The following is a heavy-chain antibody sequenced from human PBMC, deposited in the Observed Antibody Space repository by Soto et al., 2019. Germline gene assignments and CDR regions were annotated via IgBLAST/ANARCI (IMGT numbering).Heavy chain of an antibody. J-gene: IGHJ5*02. CDR1: GYTFTGYY. CDR2: INPNSGGT. D-gene: IGHD3-10*01. CDR3: ARDTMVRENWFDP. Sequence: GASVKVSCKASGYTFTGYYMHWVRQAPGQGLEWMGWINPNSGGTNYAQKFQGWVTMTRDTSISTAYMELSRLRSDDTAVYYCARDTMVRENWFDPCGQGTLVTVSS. V-gene: IGHV1-2*04.